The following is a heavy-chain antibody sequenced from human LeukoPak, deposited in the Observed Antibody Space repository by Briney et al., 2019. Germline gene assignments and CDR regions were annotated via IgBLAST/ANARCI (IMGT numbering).Heavy chain of an antibody. J-gene: IGHJ6*02. D-gene: IGHD1-26*01. CDR3: ARDPVTRGHCYGLDV. V-gene: IGHV4-59*01. CDR1: GGSISSYY. CDR2: IYYSGST. Sequence: SETLSLTCTVSGGSISSYYWSWIRQPPGKGLEWIGYIYYSGSTDYNPSLKSRVTISIDTSKNQFSLKLSSVTAADTAVYYCARDPVTRGHCYGLDVWGQGTTVTVSS.